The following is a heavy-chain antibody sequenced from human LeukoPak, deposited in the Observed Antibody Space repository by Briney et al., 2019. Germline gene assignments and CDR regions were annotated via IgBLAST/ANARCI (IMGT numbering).Heavy chain of an antibody. D-gene: IGHD6-13*01. J-gene: IGHJ6*03. CDR3: ARAVSSSWYSLYYYYMDV. Sequence: ASVKVSCKASGYTFTSYDINWVRQATGQGLEWMGWMNPNSGNTGYAQKFQSRVTITRNTSISTAYMELSSLRSEDTAVYYCARAVSSSWYSLYYYYMDVWGKGTTVTVSS. CDR1: GYTFTSYD. CDR2: MNPNSGNT. V-gene: IGHV1-8*03.